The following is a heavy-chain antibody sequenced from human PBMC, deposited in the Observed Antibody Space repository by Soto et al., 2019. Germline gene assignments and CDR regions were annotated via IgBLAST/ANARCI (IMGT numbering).Heavy chain of an antibody. CDR1: GFTFSTYW. D-gene: IGHD6-25*01. Sequence: EVQLVESGGGLVQPGGSLRLSCAASGFTFSTYWMHWIRQVPGKGLEWVSRINSDASHTYYADTVKGRFTISSDNAKTTLHLKKNRLRAEDTAVSYGVRDCHCIPTSGYGNWFDSWGQGTLVTVSS. CDR2: INSDASHT. CDR3: VRDCHCIPTSGYGNWFDS. J-gene: IGHJ5*01. V-gene: IGHV3-74*01.